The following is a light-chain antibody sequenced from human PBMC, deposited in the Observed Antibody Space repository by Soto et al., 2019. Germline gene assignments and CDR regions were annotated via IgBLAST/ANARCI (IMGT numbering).Light chain of an antibody. CDR2: DVN. Sequence: QSVLTQPASVSGSPGQSITISCTGASSDVGVYNYVSWYQLNPGKAPKLVIYDVNNRPSGISNRFSGSQSGNTASLTISGLQAEDEADYYCSTYTTSATVVFGGGTKLTVL. V-gene: IGLV2-14*01. J-gene: IGLJ2*01. CDR3: STYTTSATVV. CDR1: SSDVGVYNY.